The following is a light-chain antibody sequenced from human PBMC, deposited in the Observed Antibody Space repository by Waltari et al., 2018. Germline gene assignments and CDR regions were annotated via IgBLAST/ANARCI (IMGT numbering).Light chain of an antibody. J-gene: IGLJ2*01. CDR3: CSYAGGYTHVV. CDR2: EDS. CDR1: SSDVGTSNL. V-gene: IGLV2-23*01. Sequence: QSALTQPASVSGSPGPSITIPCIGTSSDVGTSNLSSWYQQHPGKAPKVIIYEDSKRPSGVSNRFSGSKSGNTASLTISGLQAEDEADYHCCSYAGGYTHVVFGGGTKLTVL.